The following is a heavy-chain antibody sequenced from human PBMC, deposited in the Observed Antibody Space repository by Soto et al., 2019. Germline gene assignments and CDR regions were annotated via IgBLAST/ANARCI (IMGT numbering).Heavy chain of an antibody. V-gene: IGHV4-34*01. CDR3: AREVWGSGRIRFDP. D-gene: IGHD3-10*01. CDR2: INHSGST. CDR1: GGSFSDYY. J-gene: IGHJ5*02. Sequence: QVQLQQWGAGLLKPSETLSLTCAVYGGSFSDYYWSWIRQPPGKGLEWIGEINHSGSTNYNPSLKLRVTISVDTSKNQFSLRLSSVTAADTAVYYCAREVWGSGRIRFDPWGQGTLVTVSS.